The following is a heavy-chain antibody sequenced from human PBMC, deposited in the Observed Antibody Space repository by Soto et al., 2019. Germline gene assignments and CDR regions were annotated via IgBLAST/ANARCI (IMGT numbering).Heavy chain of an antibody. CDR1: GYTFTSYA. Sequence: QVPLVQSGAEVKKPGASVKVSCKASGYTFTSYAMHWVRQAPGQRLEWMGWINAGNGNTKYSQKFQGRVTITRDTSASTAYMGLSSLRSEDTAVYYCARDSAQGVVEAYYFDYWCQGTLVTVSS. CDR2: INAGNGNT. CDR3: ARDSAQGVVEAYYFDY. V-gene: IGHV1-3*01. J-gene: IGHJ4*02. D-gene: IGHD3-3*01.